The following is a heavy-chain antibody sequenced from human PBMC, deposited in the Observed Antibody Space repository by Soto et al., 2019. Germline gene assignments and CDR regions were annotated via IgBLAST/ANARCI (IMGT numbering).Heavy chain of an antibody. J-gene: IGHJ4*02. CDR2: IIPIFCTA. Sequence: QVQLVQSGAEVKKPGSSVKVSCKASGGTFSSYAISWVRQAPGQGLEWMGGIIPIFCTANYAQKFQGRVTITADESTSTAYMELSSLRSEDTAVYYCARDLPTSSDYGDGPFDYWGQGTLVTVSS. CDR3: ARDLPTSSDYGDGPFDY. V-gene: IGHV1-69*01. CDR1: GGTFSSYA. D-gene: IGHD4-17*01.